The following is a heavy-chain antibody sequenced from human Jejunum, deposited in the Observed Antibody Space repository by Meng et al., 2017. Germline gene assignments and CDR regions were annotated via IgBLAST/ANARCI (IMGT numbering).Heavy chain of an antibody. CDR2: ISASGGST. D-gene: IGHD7-27*01. CDR1: GFTFTNYA. J-gene: IGHJ4*02. V-gene: IGHV3-23*01. Sequence: GEYLKISCAASGFTFTNYAMSWVRQTPGKGLEWVSVISASGGSTYYADSVKGRFTISRDNSKNTLYLQMNSLRPEDTAVYYCVPRLTANWGSGLDYWGQGTLVTVSS. CDR3: VPRLTANWGSGLDY.